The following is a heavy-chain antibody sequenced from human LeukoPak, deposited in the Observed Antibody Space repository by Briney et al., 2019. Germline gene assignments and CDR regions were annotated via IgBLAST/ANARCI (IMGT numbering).Heavy chain of an antibody. D-gene: IGHD3/OR15-3a*01. CDR3: AKVGIFGLVTYYFDY. V-gene: IGHV3-9*01. CDR1: GFTFDEYA. CDR2: ISWNSGLI. Sequence: GGSLRLSCAASGFTFDEYAMHWVRQAPGKGLEWVSGISWNSGLIDYADSVKGRFTISRDNAKNSLFLQMNSLKAEDTAFYYCAKVGIFGLVTYYFDYWGQGTLVTGSS. J-gene: IGHJ4*02.